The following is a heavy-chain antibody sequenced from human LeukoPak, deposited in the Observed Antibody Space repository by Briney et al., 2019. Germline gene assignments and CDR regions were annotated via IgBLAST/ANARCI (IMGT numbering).Heavy chain of an antibody. Sequence: SETLSLTCTVSGGSISSYYWSWIRQPPGKGREGMGYIFYSGSTNYNPSLKSRVTISVDTSKNQFSLKLTSVTAADTAVYYCAKGDAYNPSSFYGVDVWGQGTTVTVSS. V-gene: IGHV4-59*01. CDR1: GGSISSYY. J-gene: IGHJ6*02. D-gene: IGHD5-24*01. CDR3: AKGDAYNPSSFYGVDV. CDR2: IFYSGST.